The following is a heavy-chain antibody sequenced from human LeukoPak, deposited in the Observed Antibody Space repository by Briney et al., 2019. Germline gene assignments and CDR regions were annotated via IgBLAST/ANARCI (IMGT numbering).Heavy chain of an antibody. CDR2: IYYSGST. J-gene: IGHJ4*02. D-gene: IGHD3-10*01. Sequence: GSLRLSCAASGFTFSSYSMNWVRQAPGKGLEWIGSIYYSGSTYYNPSLKSRVTISVDTSKNQFSLKLSSVTAADTAVYYCARDARVQKWFGELLKTTTYYFDYWGQGTLVTVSS. V-gene: IGHV4-39*07. CDR1: GFTFSSYS. CDR3: ARDARVQKWFGELLKTTTYYFDY.